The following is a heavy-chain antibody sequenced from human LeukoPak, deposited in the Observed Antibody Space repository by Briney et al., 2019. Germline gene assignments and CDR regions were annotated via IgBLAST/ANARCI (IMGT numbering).Heavy chain of an antibody. CDR3: AKQGSKSQRYYFDY. Sequence: GGSLRLSCVASGFTFSSYAMSWVRQAPGKGLEWVSAISGSGGSTYYADSVKGRFTISRDNSKNTLYLQMNSLRAEDTAVYYCAKQGSKSQRYYFDYWGQGTLVTVSS. V-gene: IGHV3-23*01. J-gene: IGHJ4*02. D-gene: IGHD2-2*01. CDR1: GFTFSSYA. CDR2: ISGSGGST.